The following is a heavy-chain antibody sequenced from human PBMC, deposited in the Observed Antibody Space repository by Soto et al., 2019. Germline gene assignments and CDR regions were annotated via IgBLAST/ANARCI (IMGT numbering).Heavy chain of an antibody. J-gene: IGHJ6*02. CDR3: IQSRCGGDCLQSYASYYYYGMDV. CDR2: IYWDDDK. V-gene: IGHV2-5*02. D-gene: IGHD2-21*02. CDR1: AFSLSTGGVG. Sequence: QITLKESCPTLVKPTQTLTLTCTFSAFSLSTGGVGVGWIRQPPGKALEWLALIYWDDDKRYSASLRSRLTITQDTTKNQMVLTMTNMDPVDTATYYCIQSRCGGDCLQSYASYYYYGMDVWGQGTTVTVS.